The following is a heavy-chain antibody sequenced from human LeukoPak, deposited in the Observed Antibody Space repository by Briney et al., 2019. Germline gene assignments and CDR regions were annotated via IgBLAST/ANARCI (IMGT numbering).Heavy chain of an antibody. Sequence: GGSLRLSCAASGFTFSSYAMGWVRQAAGKGLEWVSIISGSGDSAYYADSVKGRFTISRDNSKNTLYLQMNSLRAEDTAIFYCAKDKIGYPYYFDYGGQGTLVTVSS. J-gene: IGHJ4*02. CDR1: GFTFSSYA. V-gene: IGHV3-23*01. D-gene: IGHD5-18*01. CDR2: ISGSGDSA. CDR3: AKDKIGYPYYFDY.